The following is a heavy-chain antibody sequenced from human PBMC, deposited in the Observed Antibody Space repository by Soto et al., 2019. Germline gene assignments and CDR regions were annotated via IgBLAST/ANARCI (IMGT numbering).Heavy chain of an antibody. Sequence: GGSLRLSCAASGFTFSSYAMSWVRQAPGKGLEWVSAISGSGGSTYYADSVKGRFTISRDNSKNTLYLQMNSLRAEDTAVYYCASPPGVTIFTGAFDIWGQGTMVTVSS. CDR2: ISGSGGST. CDR3: ASPPGVTIFTGAFDI. V-gene: IGHV3-23*01. CDR1: GFTFSSYA. D-gene: IGHD3-3*01. J-gene: IGHJ3*02.